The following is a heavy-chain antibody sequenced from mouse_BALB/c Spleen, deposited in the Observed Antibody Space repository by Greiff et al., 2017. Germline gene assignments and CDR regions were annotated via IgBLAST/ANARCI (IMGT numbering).Heavy chain of an antibody. Sequence: QVQLQQSGAELVKPGASVKLSCKASGYTFTSYWMHWVKQRPGQGLEWIGEINPSNGRTNYNEKFKSKAKLTVDKSSSTAYMQLSSLTSEDSAVYYCARGYYGTYAMDYWGQGTSVTVSS. CDR2: INPSNGRT. D-gene: IGHD1-1*01. CDR3: ARGYYGTYAMDY. V-gene: IGHV1S81*02. CDR1: GYTFTSYW. J-gene: IGHJ4*01.